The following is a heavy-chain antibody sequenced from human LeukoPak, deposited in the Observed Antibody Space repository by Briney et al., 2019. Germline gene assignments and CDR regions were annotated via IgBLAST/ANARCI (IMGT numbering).Heavy chain of an antibody. CDR3: ARGLVTVPAAFQY. V-gene: IGHV1-2*02. J-gene: IGHJ4*02. CDR2: INPNSGGT. Sequence: ASVKVSCKASGYTFTGYYMHWVRQAPGQGLEWMGWINPNSGGTNYAQKFQGRVTMTRDTSISTAYMELSRLRSDDTAVYYCARGLVTVPAAFQYWGQGTLVTVSS. D-gene: IGHD2-2*01. CDR1: GYTFTGYY.